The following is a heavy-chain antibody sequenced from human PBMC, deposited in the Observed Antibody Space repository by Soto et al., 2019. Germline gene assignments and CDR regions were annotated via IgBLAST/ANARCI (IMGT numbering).Heavy chain of an antibody. V-gene: IGHV3-23*01. CDR3: AKFLYYYGSGSYPPPDY. CDR2: ITGGGGST. D-gene: IGHD3-10*01. Sequence: EVQLLESGGGFLQPGGSLRLSCVASGFTFSSYAMSWVRQAPGKGLGGVSAITGGGGSTYYADSVKGRFTISRDNSKNTLYLQMNSLRAEDTAVYYCAKFLYYYGSGSYPPPDYWGQGILVTVSS. J-gene: IGHJ4*02. CDR1: GFTFSSYA.